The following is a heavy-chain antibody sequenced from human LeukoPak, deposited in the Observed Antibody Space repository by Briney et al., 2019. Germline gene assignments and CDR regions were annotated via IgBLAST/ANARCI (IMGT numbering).Heavy chain of an antibody. V-gene: IGHV3-74*01. CDR2: IHKDGSST. D-gene: IGHD3-10*01. CDR3: AREAYGSGNYYSDY. J-gene: IGHJ4*02. Sequence: RGPLRLSSAASGFTFSSKWMQWVCQAPRKGLGWVSRIHKDGSSTIYADSVKGRFTISRDNAKNTLYLQMNSLRAEDTAMYYCAREAYGSGNYYSDYWGQGTLVTVSS. CDR1: GFTFSSKW.